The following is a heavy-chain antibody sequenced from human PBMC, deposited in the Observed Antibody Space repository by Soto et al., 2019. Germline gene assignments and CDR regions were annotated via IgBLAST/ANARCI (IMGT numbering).Heavy chain of an antibody. CDR2: ISAYNGNT. J-gene: IGHJ6*02. V-gene: IGHV1-18*01. CDR1: GYTFTSYG. Sequence: QVQLVQSGAEVKKPGASVKVSCKASGYTFTSYGISWVRQAPGQGLEWMGWISAYNGNTNYAQKLQGRVTMTTDTSTSTDYMELRSLRSDDTAVYYCARTGNYYGSGSYYTSGYYYGMDVWGQGTTVTVSS. D-gene: IGHD3-10*01. CDR3: ARTGNYYGSGSYYTSGYYYGMDV.